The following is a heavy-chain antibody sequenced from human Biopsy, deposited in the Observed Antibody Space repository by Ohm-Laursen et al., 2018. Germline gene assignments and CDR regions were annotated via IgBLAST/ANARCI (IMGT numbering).Heavy chain of an antibody. Sequence: AASVKVSCKVSGGTFKSYAISWVRQAPGQGLEWLGGINPITGAANSAQKFEGRLTITADTSTDTAFLELGSLRSEDTAVYYCARTRSGGFVPQTPQLFDYWGPGTLVTVSS. D-gene: IGHD6-25*01. CDR3: ARTRSGGFVPQTPQLFDY. V-gene: IGHV1-69*06. CDR2: INPITGAA. CDR1: GGTFKSYA. J-gene: IGHJ4*02.